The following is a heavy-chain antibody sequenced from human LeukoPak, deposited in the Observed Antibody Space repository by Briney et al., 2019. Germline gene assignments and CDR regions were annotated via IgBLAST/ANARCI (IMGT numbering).Heavy chain of an antibody. CDR3: ASTPSPSAVFGVVIDAFDI. CDR1: GGSISSYY. Sequence: SETLSLTCTVSGGSISSYYWSWIRQPPGKGLEWIGYIYYSGSTNYNPSLKSRVTISVDTSKNQFSLKLSSVTAADTAAYYCASTPSPSAVFGVVIDAFDIWGQGTMVTVSS. CDR2: IYYSGST. D-gene: IGHD3-3*01. J-gene: IGHJ3*02. V-gene: IGHV4-59*01.